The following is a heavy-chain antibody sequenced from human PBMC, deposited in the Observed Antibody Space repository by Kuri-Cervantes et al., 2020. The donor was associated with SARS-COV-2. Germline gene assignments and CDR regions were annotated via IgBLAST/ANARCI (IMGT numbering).Heavy chain of an antibody. CDR3: AKGLSGVRSPFSFDY. Sequence: GESLKISCAASGFTVSSNYMSWVRQAPGKGLEWVSVIYSGGSTYYADSVKGRFTISRHNSKNTLYLQMNSLRAEDTAVYYCAKGLSGVRSPFSFDYWGQGTLVTVSS. CDR1: GFTVSSNY. J-gene: IGHJ4*02. V-gene: IGHV3-53*04. D-gene: IGHD3-10*01. CDR2: IYSGGST.